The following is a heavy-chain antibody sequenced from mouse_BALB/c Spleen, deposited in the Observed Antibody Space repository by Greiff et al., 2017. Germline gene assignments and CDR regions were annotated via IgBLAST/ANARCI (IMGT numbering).Heavy chain of an antibody. CDR3: ASGTTVVAPY. D-gene: IGHD1-1*01. Sequence: VQLQQSGAELVKPGASVKLSCTASGFYIKDTYMHWVKQRPEQGLEWIGRIDPANGNTKYDPKFQGKATITADTSSNTAYLQLSSLTSEDTAVYYCASGTTVVAPYWGQGTTLTVSS. V-gene: IGHV14-3*02. J-gene: IGHJ2*01. CDR1: GFYIKDTY. CDR2: IDPANGNT.